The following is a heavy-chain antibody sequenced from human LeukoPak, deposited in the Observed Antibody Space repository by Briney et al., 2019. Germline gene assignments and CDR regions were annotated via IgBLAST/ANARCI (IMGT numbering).Heavy chain of an antibody. CDR3: TRTLLYCSGGSCYPTRFGY. D-gene: IGHD2-15*01. J-gene: IGHJ4*02. CDR1: GFTFSSYS. CDR2: ISSSGSTI. V-gene: IGHV3-48*01. Sequence: GGSLRLSCAASGFTFSSYSMDWVRQAPGKGLDWVSHISSSGSTIYYADSVKGRFTISRDNAKNSLYLQMNSLRVEDTAVYYCTRTLLYCSGGSCYPTRFGYWGQGILVTVSS.